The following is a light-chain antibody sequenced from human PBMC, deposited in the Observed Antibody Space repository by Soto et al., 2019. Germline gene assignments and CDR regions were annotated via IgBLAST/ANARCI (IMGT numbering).Light chain of an antibody. CDR2: EVS. Sequence: QSVLTQPASVSGSPGQSITLSCTGTSGDVGLYNYVSWYQQQPGKAPKLMIYEVSNRPSGVSNRFSASKSGRTASLTISGLQAEDEADYYCSSFTGTSTPVVFGTGTKLTVL. CDR1: SGDVGLYNY. CDR3: SSFTGTSTPVV. V-gene: IGLV2-14*01. J-gene: IGLJ1*01.